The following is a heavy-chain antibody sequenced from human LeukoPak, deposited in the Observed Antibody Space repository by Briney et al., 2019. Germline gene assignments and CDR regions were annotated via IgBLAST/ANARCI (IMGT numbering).Heavy chain of an antibody. V-gene: IGHV3-23*01. CDR2: ISGSGGST. CDR1: GFTFSSYA. D-gene: IGHD5-24*01. Sequence: PGGSLRLSCAASGFTFSSYAMSWVRQAPGKGLEWVSAISGSGGSTYYADSVKGRFTISRDNSKNTLYLQMNSLRPEGTAVYYCARPSPPGDGYNPCDYWGPGALVIVSS. J-gene: IGHJ4*02. CDR3: ARPSPPGDGYNPCDY.